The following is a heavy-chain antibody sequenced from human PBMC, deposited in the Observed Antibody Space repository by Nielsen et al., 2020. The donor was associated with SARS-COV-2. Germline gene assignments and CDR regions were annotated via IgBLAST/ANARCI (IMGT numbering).Heavy chain of an antibody. Sequence: GSLRLSCAASGFTVSSNYMSWIRQPPGKGLEWIGSIYYSGSTYYNPSLKRRVTISVDTSKNQFSLKLRSVTAADTAVYYCASFDYGDYSSFDYWGQGTLVTVSS. V-gene: IGHV4-39*01. J-gene: IGHJ4*02. D-gene: IGHD4-17*01. CDR2: IYYSGST. CDR3: ASFDYGDYSSFDY. CDR1: GFTVSSNY.